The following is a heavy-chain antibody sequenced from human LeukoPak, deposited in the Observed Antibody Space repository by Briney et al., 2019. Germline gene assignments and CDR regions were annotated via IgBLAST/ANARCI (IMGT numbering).Heavy chain of an antibody. J-gene: IGHJ3*02. CDR2: IYWNDDK. CDR1: GFSLSTSGVG. Sequence: SGPTLVKPPQTLTLTCTFSGFSLSTSGVGVGWIRQPPGKALEWLALIYWNDDKRYSPSLKSRLTITKDTSKNQVVLTMTNMDPVDTATYYCAHRRSNYYDSSGYYYDAFDIWGQGTMVTVSS. D-gene: IGHD3-22*01. V-gene: IGHV2-5*01. CDR3: AHRRSNYYDSSGYYYDAFDI.